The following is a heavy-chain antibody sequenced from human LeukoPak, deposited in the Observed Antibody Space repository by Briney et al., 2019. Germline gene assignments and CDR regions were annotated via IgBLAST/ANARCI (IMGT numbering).Heavy chain of an antibody. V-gene: IGHV3-21*04. D-gene: IGHD6-13*01. CDR1: GFTFNNYN. Sequence: PGGSLKLSCATSGFTFNNYNMNWVRQAPGRALEWVSSITSSGTYIFYADSVKGRFTISRDNAKNSLYLQMNSLRAEDTALYYCARISIAAAAFDYWGQGTLVTVSS. CDR3: ARISIAAAAFDY. CDR2: ITSSGTYI. J-gene: IGHJ4*02.